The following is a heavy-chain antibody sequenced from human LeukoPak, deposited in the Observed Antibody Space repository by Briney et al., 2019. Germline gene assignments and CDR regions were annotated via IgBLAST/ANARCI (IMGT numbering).Heavy chain of an antibody. CDR2: ISSSGSTI. J-gene: IGHJ3*02. V-gene: IGHV3-48*03. CDR3: ASVGVSGYYPHDAFDI. CDR1: GFTLSSYE. D-gene: IGHD3-22*01. Sequence: GGSLRLSCAASGFTLSSYEMNWVRQAPGKGLEWVSYISSSGSTIYYADSVKGRFTISRDNAKNSLYLQMNSLRAEDTAVYYCASVGVSGYYPHDAFDIWGQGTMVTVSS.